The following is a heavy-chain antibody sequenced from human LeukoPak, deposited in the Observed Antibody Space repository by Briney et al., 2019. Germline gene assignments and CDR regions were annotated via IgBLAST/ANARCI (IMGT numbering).Heavy chain of an antibody. V-gene: IGHV4-39*01. Sequence: PSETLSLTCTVSGGSISSSSYYWGWIRQPPGKGLEWIGSIYYSGSTYYNPSLKSRVTISVDTSKNQFSLKLGSVTAADTAVYYCARVQKLYYYDSSGYYPYNWFDPWGQGTLVTVSS. J-gene: IGHJ5*02. CDR3: ARVQKLYYYDSSGYYPYNWFDP. CDR2: IYYSGST. D-gene: IGHD3-22*01. CDR1: GGSISSSSYY.